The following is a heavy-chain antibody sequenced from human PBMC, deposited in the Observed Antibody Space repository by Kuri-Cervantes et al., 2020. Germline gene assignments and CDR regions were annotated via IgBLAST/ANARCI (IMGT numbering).Heavy chain of an antibody. Sequence: ASVKVSCKASGYTFTGYYMHWVRQAPGQGLEWMGWINPNSGGTNYAQKFQGRVTMTRDTSTSTVCMELSSLRSEDTAVYYCARDGFGFYYDSSGYYLDYWGQGTLVTVSS. CDR1: GYTFTGYY. CDR2: INPNSGGT. J-gene: IGHJ4*02. V-gene: IGHV1-2*02. CDR3: ARDGFGFYYDSSGYYLDY. D-gene: IGHD3-22*01.